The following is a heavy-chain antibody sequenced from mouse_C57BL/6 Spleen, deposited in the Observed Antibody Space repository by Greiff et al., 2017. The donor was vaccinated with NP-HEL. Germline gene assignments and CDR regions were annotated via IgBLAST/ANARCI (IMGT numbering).Heavy chain of an antibody. CDR2: IYWDDDK. V-gene: IGHV8-12*01. D-gene: IGHD1-1*01. CDR3: ARYYYGSSYDWFAY. CDR1: GFSLSTSGMG. Sequence: QVTLKESGPGILQSSQTLSLTCSFSGFSLSTSGMGVSWIRQPSGKGLEWLAHIYWDDDKRYNPSLKSRLTISKDTSRNQVFLKITSVDTADTATYYCARYYYGSSYDWFAYWGQGTLVTVSA. J-gene: IGHJ3*01.